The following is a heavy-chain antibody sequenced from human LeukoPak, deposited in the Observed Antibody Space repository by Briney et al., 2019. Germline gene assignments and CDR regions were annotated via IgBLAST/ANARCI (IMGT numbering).Heavy chain of an antibody. CDR1: GGSISSSNYY. CDR2: IFYSGTT. D-gene: IGHD1-26*01. Sequence: PSETLSLTCTVSGGSISSSNYYWAWIRQPPGKGLEWIGSIFYSGTTHYNPSLKSRVTISVDTSKNQFSLKLSSVTAADTAVYYCARGRGSYYHWGQGTLVTVSS. J-gene: IGHJ1*01. V-gene: IGHV4-39*07. CDR3: ARGRGSYYH.